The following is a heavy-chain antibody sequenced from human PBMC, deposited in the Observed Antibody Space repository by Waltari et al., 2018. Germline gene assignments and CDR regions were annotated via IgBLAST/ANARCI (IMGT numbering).Heavy chain of an antibody. CDR3: ARDQAYSGSYYDAFDI. CDR1: GGSISSYY. Sequence: QVQLQESGPGLVKPSETLSLTCTVSGGSISSYYWSWIRQPPGKGLEWIGYIYYSGSTNYNPSLKGRVTISVDTSKNQFSLKLSSVTAADTAVYYCARDQAYSGSYYDAFDIWGQGTMVTVSS. V-gene: IGHV4-59*01. D-gene: IGHD1-26*01. CDR2: IYYSGST. J-gene: IGHJ3*02.